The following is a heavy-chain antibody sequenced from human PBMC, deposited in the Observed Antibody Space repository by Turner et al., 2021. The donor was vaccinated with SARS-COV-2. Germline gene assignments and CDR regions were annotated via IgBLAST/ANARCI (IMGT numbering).Heavy chain of an antibody. Sequence: QVQLVESGGGVVQPGRSLRLSCAASGFTFSSYGMHWVRQAPGKGLEWVAFIWYDGSNNYYADSVNGRFTISRDNSKNTLYLQMNSLRAEDTAVYYCARDKGEGSSGWLIPSGSYYFDYWGQGTLVTVSS. CDR3: ARDKGEGSSGWLIPSGSYYFDY. V-gene: IGHV3-33*01. CDR2: IWYDGSNN. CDR1: GFTFSSYG. D-gene: IGHD6-19*01. J-gene: IGHJ4*02.